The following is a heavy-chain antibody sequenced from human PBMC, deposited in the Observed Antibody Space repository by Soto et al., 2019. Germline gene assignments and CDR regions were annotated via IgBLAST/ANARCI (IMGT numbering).Heavy chain of an antibody. CDR1: GFTFSNYA. D-gene: IGHD6-13*01. CDR2: ISYDGSKK. Sequence: QVQLVESGGGVVQPGRSLRLSCAASGFTFSNYAMHWVRQAPGKGLEWVAVISYDGSKKYYADSVKGRFTISRDNSKNTLDLQMNSLRGEDTAVYYCARSAGEGSSSWHDYYFDYWGQGTLVTVSS. J-gene: IGHJ4*02. V-gene: IGHV3-30-3*01. CDR3: ARSAGEGSSSWHDYYFDY.